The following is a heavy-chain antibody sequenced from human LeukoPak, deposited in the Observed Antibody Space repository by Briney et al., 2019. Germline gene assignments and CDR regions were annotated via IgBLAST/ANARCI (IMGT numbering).Heavy chain of an antibody. D-gene: IGHD6-13*01. CDR3: ARDPIAAAEGLDWFDP. CDR2: FNPSGGRT. V-gene: IGHV1-46*01. Sequence: ASVKVSCKASGYTFTSYYIHWVRQAPGQGLEWMGIFNPSGGRTTYAQKFQGRVTMTSDTSTNTVYMELRSLRSDDTAVYYCARDPIAAAEGLDWFDPWGQGTLVTVPS. CDR1: GYTFTSYY. J-gene: IGHJ5*02.